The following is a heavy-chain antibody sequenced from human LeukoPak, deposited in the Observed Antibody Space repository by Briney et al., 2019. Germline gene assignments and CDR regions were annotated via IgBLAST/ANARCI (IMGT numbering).Heavy chain of an antibody. CDR3: ARWSGSSLYYYYYYYMDV. CDR1: GYTFTGYY. J-gene: IGHJ6*03. D-gene: IGHD3-10*01. CDR2: INPNSGGT. Sequence: PGASVKVSCKASGYTFTGYYMHWVRQAPGQGLEWMGWINPNSGGTNYAQKFQGRVTMTRDTSISTAYMELSRLRSNDTAVYYCARWSGSSLYYYYYYYMDVWGKGTTVTVSS. V-gene: IGHV1-2*02.